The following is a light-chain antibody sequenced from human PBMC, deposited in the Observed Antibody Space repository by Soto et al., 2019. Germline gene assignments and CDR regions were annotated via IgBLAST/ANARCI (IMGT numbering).Light chain of an antibody. CDR2: GAS. J-gene: IGKJ4*01. CDR1: QDINGR. Sequence: DIQMTQSPSSLSASIGDRVTITCRASQDINGRLNWYQQTRGRVPKLLIYGASNLESGVPSRFSGSGSGTALTLTISGLQPEDLCSYYCQQCYSPPRNFGGGPKGE. CDR3: QQCYSPPRN. V-gene: IGKV1-39*01.